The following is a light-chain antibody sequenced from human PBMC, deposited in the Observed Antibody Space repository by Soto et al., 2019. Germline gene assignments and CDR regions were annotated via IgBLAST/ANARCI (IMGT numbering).Light chain of an antibody. J-gene: IGLJ3*02. CDR1: SSDVGGYNF. V-gene: IGLV2-8*01. CDR2: EVS. CDR3: SSYAGSNNKV. Sequence: QSVLTQPPSASGSPGQSVTISCTGTSSDVGGYNFVSWYQQHPGKAPKLMIYEVSKRPSGVSDRFSGSKSGNTASLTVSGLQAEDEADYYCSSYAGSNNKVFVGGTKLTVL.